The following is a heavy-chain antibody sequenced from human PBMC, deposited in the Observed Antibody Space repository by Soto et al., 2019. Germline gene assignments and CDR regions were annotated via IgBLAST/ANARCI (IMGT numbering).Heavy chain of an antibody. V-gene: IGHV3-30-3*01. CDR3: ARPRSGYELFHYFDY. D-gene: IGHD5-12*01. Sequence: AGSLRLDCAASWFTFSNYALHLVLQDPGKGLEWVALISYDGGNKYFADSVKGRFTISRDNSKNTLYLQMHSLRAEDTAVYYCARPRSGYELFHYFDYWGQGTLVTVSS. CDR2: ISYDGGNK. CDR1: WFTFSNYA. J-gene: IGHJ4*02.